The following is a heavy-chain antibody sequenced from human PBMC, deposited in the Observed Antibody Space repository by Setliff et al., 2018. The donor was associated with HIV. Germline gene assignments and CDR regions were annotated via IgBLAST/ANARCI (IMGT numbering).Heavy chain of an antibody. J-gene: IGHJ4*02. CDR3: ARASYYGSGSYYIWGYFDY. CDR2: VYYDGTT. CDR1: GGSISSYY. D-gene: IGHD3-10*01. Sequence: SETLSLTCTVSGGSISSYYWGWVRQPPGKGLEWIGYVYYDGTTNYNPSLKSRVTISAATSKNQFSLKLSSVTAADTAFYYCARASYYGSGSYYIWGYFDYWGQGTLVTVSS. V-gene: IGHV4-59*01.